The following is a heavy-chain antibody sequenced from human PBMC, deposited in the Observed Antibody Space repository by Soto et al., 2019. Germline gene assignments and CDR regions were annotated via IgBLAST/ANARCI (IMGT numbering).Heavy chain of an antibody. V-gene: IGHV1-18*01. CDR2: ISGYNGKT. D-gene: IGHD5-12*01. J-gene: IGHJ4*02. Sequence: QVQLVQSGTEAKKPGASVKVSCRTSGYTFMSHGISWLRQAPGQGLEWMAWISGYNGKTNYAQKFQGRVIMTTDTSTGAAYMDLRSLRSDDTAVYYCARDKLEKATFFDRWGQGTLVTVS. CDR1: GYTFMSHG. CDR3: ARDKLEKATFFDR.